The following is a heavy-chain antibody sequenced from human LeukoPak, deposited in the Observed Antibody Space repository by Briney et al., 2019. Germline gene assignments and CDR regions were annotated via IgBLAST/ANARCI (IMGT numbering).Heavy chain of an antibody. CDR2: IIGSGADT. CDR1: GFTFSTFP. V-gene: IGHV3-23*01. J-gene: IGHJ4*02. CDR3: AKDFKCEL. Sequence: GGSLRLSCAASGFTFSTFPMTWVRQAPGKGLEWVSVIIGSGADTYYADSVKGRFTISRDNSKNTLYLQMNSLRAKDTAVYYCAKDFKCELWGQGTLVTVSS. D-gene: IGHD4/OR15-4a*01.